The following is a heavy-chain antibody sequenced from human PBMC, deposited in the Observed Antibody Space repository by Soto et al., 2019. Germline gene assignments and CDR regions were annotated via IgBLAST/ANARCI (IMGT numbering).Heavy chain of an antibody. Sequence: QLQLRESGPGLVKPSETLSLTCSVSGGSVSISTYYWAWVRQTPGKGLEWLGSILHSGSTYYNPSLESRVTLSVYTSEDQFSLNLSSVTATDTGVYYCATLPAAMYFYGSDVWGPGTTVTVSS. D-gene: IGHD2-2*01. CDR2: ILHSGST. CDR3: ATLPAAMYFYGSDV. J-gene: IGHJ6*02. V-gene: IGHV4-39*01. CDR1: GGSVSISTYY.